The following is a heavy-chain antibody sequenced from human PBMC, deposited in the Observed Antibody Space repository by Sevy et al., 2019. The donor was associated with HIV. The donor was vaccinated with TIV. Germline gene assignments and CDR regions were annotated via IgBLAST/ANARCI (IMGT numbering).Heavy chain of an antibody. Sequence: ASVKVSCKVSGYTLTELSMHWVRQAPGKGLEWMGGFDPEDGETIYAQKFQGRVTMTEDTSTVTAYMELSSLRSEDTAVYYCATGRSVSRTIDAFDIWGQWTMVTVSS. CDR1: GYTLTELS. CDR3: ATGRSVSRTIDAFDI. J-gene: IGHJ3*02. CDR2: FDPEDGET. V-gene: IGHV1-24*01. D-gene: IGHD1-1*01.